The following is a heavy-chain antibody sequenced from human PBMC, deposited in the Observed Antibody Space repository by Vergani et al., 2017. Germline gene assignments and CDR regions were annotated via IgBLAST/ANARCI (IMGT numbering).Heavy chain of an antibody. V-gene: IGHV3-74*03. CDR1: GFSFNTYW. J-gene: IGHJ5*01. CDR2: IDEYGNRA. CDR3: VRTEYCTGIACNTRFDS. D-gene: IGHD2-8*02. Sequence: EVQLVESGGRSVQSGVSLRLPCVASGFSFNTYWMHWVRQVPGKGLMWVARIDEYGNRATYGDFETGRFTISRDNAKNTVFLQMNNLRADDAGVYYCVRTEYCTGIACNTRFDSWGQGALVTVSS.